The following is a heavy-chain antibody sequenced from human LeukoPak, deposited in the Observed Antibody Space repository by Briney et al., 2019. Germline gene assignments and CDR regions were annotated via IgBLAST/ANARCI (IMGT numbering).Heavy chain of an antibody. J-gene: IGHJ4*02. D-gene: IGHD4-23*01. Sequence: ASVKVSCKASGYTFTSYGISWVRQAPGQGLEWMGWISACNGNTNYAQKLQGRVTMTTDTSTSTAYMELRSLRSDDTAVYYCARVVVTQDNPDYWGQGTLVTVSS. CDR1: GYTFTSYG. CDR3: ARVVVTQDNPDY. V-gene: IGHV1-18*01. CDR2: ISACNGNT.